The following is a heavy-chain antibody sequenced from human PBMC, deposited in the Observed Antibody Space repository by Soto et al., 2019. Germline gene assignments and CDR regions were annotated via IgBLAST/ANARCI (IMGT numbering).Heavy chain of an antibody. J-gene: IGHJ4*02. CDR1: GFTFITCA. CDR2: ISGSGGST. CDR3: AKVPIPSTFSSSWYFDF. V-gene: IGHV3-23*01. Sequence: GGSLRLSCAASGFTFITCAMSWVRQAPGKGLEWVSAISGSGGSTHYADSVKGRFTISRDNSENTLYLQMNSLRAEDTAMYYCAKVPIPSTFSSSWYFDFWGQGALVTVSS. D-gene: IGHD6-13*01.